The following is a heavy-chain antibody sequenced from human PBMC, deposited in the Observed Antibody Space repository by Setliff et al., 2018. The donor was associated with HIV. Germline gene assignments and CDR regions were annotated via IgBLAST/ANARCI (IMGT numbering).Heavy chain of an antibody. J-gene: IGHJ3*02. D-gene: IGHD1-26*01. CDR1: GFTFRSYA. Sequence: LRLSCAASGFTFRSYAMSWVRQAPGKGLVWVSRINGDGSSTTYADSVKGRFTISRDNAKNTLYLQMNSLRAEDTAVYYCARGGSYSHGAFDIWGQGTMVTVSS. V-gene: IGHV3-74*01. CDR2: INGDGSST. CDR3: ARGGSYSHGAFDI.